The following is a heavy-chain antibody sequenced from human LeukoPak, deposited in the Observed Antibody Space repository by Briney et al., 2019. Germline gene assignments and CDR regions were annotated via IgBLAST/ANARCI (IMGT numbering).Heavy chain of an antibody. Sequence: GGSLRLSCAASGFSVSSNFMTWVRQAPGKGLEWLSVIFSGGSTYYADSVKGRFTISRDNAKNTLSLHMNSLRAEDTAVYYCARGLLPGYWGQGTLVTVSS. D-gene: IGHD2/OR15-2a*01. CDR3: ARGLLPGY. CDR1: GFSVSSNF. V-gene: IGHV3-53*01. CDR2: IFSGGST. J-gene: IGHJ4*02.